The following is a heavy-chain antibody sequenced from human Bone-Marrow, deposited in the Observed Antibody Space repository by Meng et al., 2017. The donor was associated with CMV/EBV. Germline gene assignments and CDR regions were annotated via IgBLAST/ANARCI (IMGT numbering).Heavy chain of an antibody. CDR1: GGSISSGGYY. D-gene: IGHD5-12*01. V-gene: IGHV4-31*03. CDR3: ARTGRLSFDY. Sequence: LRLSCTVSGGSISSGGYYWSWIRQHPGKGLEWIGYIYYSGSTYYNPSLKSRVTISVDTSKNQFSLKLSSVTAADTAVYYCARTGRLSFDYWGQGTLVTVSS. J-gene: IGHJ4*02. CDR2: IYYSGST.